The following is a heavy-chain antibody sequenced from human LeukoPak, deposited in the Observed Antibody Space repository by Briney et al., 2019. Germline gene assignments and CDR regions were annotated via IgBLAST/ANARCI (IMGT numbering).Heavy chain of an antibody. J-gene: IGHJ4*02. D-gene: IGHD3-3*01. CDR3: ATLTIFGVVNPEFDY. Sequence: AXVKVSCKASGYTFTSYYMHWVRQAPGQGLEWMGIINPSGGSTSYAQKFQGRVTMTRDTSTSTVYMELSSLRSEDTAVYYCATLTIFGVVNPEFDYWGQGTLVTVSS. CDR1: GYTFTSYY. V-gene: IGHV1-46*01. CDR2: INPSGGST.